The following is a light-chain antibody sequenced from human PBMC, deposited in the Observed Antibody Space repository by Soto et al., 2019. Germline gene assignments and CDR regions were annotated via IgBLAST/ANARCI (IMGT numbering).Light chain of an antibody. Sequence: EIVLTQSPATLSVSPGQRVTLSCRASQSVSSNLAWYQQKPGQAPRHLIYGASTRATDIPARFSASGSGTEFTLTISSLQSEDLAVYYCQQYNNGPLTFGGGTKVEIK. CDR3: QQYNNGPLT. V-gene: IGKV3-15*01. CDR2: GAS. CDR1: QSVSSN. J-gene: IGKJ4*01.